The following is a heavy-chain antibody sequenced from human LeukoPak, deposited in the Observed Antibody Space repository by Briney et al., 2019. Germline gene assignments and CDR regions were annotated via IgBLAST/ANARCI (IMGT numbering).Heavy chain of an antibody. CDR2: LHSDGIT. D-gene: IGHD1-26*01. CDR3: VRDRSGTYLDY. V-gene: IGHV3-66*01. J-gene: IGHJ4*02. Sequence: GGYLRLSCVASGGSVWSSFRGWVRQAPGKGLEWVSILHSDGITDYVDSARGRFAISRDNSKDIFYLQMNSLRVEDTGVYYCVRDRSGTYLDYWGQGTLVTVSS. CDR1: GGSVWSSF.